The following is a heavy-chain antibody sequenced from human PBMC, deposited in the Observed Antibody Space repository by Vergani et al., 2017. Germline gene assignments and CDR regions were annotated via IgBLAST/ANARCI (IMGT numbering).Heavy chain of an antibody. J-gene: IGHJ4*02. CDR2: ISYDGSNK. V-gene: IGHV3-30*18. Sequence: QVQLVESGGGVVQPGRSLRLSCAASGFTFSSYGMHWVRQAPGKGLEWVAVISYDGSNKYYADSVKGRFTISRDNSKNTLYLQMNSLRAEDTAVYYCAKDRKDSVVGPSARRLDYWGQGTLVNVSS. CDR3: AKDRKDSVVGPSARRLDY. CDR1: GFTFSSYG. D-gene: IGHD2-2*01.